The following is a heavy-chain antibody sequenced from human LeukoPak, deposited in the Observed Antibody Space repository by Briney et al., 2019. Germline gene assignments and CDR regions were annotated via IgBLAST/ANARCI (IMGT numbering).Heavy chain of an antibody. CDR1: GGSFSGYY. J-gene: IGHJ4*02. Sequence: NPSETLSLTCAVYGGSFSGYYWSWIRQPPGRGLEWIGEISHSGSTGYNPSLKSRLTISLDTSKNQLSLELTSVTAADTAVYYCARRSGVRGVIRYWGQGTLVTVSS. CDR3: ARRSGVRGVIRY. V-gene: IGHV4-34*01. CDR2: ISHSGST. D-gene: IGHD3-10*01.